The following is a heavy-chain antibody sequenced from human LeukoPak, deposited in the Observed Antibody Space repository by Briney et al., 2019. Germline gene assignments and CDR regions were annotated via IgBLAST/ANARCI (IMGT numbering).Heavy chain of an antibody. J-gene: IGHJ6*03. CDR1: GYTFTGYY. V-gene: IGHV1-2*06. CDR2: INPNSGGT. Sequence: ASVKVSCKASGYTFTGYYMHWVRQAPGQGLEWMGRINPNSGGTNYAQKFQGRVTMTRDTSISTAYMELSRLRSDDTAVYYCARDSEISMVRGVLYYYYYYMDVWGKGTTVTVSS. CDR3: ARDSEISMVRGVLYYYYYYMDV. D-gene: IGHD3-10*01.